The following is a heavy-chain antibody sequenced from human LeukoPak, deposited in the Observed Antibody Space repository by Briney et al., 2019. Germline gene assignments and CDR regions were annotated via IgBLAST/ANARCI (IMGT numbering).Heavy chain of an antibody. CDR1: GYIFIGYY. CDR2: IDPKSGGT. J-gene: IGHJ5*02. V-gene: IGHV1-2*02. CDR3: ARVIAAAGNPFDP. D-gene: IGHD6-13*01. Sequence: ASVRVSCKTSGYIFIGYYMHWVRQAPGQGLEWMGWIDPKSGGTKYAQKFQGRVTMTRDMSINTAYMDLRRLKSDDTAVYYCARVIAAAGNPFDPWGQGTLVTVSS.